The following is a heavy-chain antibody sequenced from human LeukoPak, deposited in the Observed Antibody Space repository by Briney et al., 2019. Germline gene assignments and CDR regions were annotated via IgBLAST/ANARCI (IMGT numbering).Heavy chain of an antibody. V-gene: IGHV1-18*01. CDR2: ISAYNGNT. CDR3: ARGPVPAAIRRKRYNWFDP. CDR1: AYTFSNYG. J-gene: IGHJ5*02. Sequence: ASVKVSCKASAYTFSNYGFNWVRQAPGQGLEWMGWISAYNGNTKYAQKLQGRFTMSTDTSTSTAYMELRSLTSDDTAVYYCARGPVPAAIRRKRYNWFDPWGQGTLVTVSS. D-gene: IGHD2-2*02.